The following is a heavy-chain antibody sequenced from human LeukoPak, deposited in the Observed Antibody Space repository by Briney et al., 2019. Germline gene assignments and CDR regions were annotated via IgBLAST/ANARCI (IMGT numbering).Heavy chain of an antibody. D-gene: IGHD1-26*01. J-gene: IGHJ4*02. V-gene: IGHV3-21*01. Sequence: GGSLRLSCAASGFTFSSYSMNWVRQAPGKGLEWVSSISSSSSYIYYADSVKGRFTISRDNAKNSLYLQMNSLRAEDTAVYYCARVRYSGSYLYYFDYWGQGTLVTVSS. CDR3: ARVRYSGSYLYYFDY. CDR2: ISSSSSYI. CDR1: GFTFSSYS.